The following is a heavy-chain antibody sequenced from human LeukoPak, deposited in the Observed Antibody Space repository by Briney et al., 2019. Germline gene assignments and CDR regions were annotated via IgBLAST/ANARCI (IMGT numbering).Heavy chain of an antibody. CDR3: ARGRGYNAFDI. Sequence: KPSETLSLTCAVYGGSFSGYYWSWIRQPPGKGLEWIGEINHSRSTNYNPSLKSRVTISVDTSKNQFSLKLSSVTAADTAVYYCARGRGYNAFDIWGQGTMVTVSS. CDR2: INHSRST. J-gene: IGHJ3*02. V-gene: IGHV4-34*01. D-gene: IGHD5-18*01. CDR1: GGSFSGYY.